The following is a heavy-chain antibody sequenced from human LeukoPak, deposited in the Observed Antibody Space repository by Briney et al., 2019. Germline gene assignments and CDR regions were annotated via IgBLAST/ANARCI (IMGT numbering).Heavy chain of an antibody. CDR3: AKNRATGMVFYDY. J-gene: IGHJ4*02. CDR2: ISGDGNYI. D-gene: IGHD5-18*01. V-gene: IGHV3-23*01. CDR1: GFTFSNYA. Sequence: GGSLRLSCAASGFTFSNYAMTWLRQAPGKGLEWVSPISGDGNYIFHGDSVKGRFTSSRDNSKSTLYLQMSNLRAEDTAVYYCAKNRATGMVFYDYWGQGTQVTVSS.